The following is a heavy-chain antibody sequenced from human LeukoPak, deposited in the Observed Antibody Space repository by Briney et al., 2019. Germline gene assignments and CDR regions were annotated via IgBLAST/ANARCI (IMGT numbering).Heavy chain of an antibody. CDR2: IYYSGST. Sequence: SETLSLTCTVSGGSISSSSYYWGWIRQPPGKGLEWIGSIYYSGSTYYNPSLKSRVTISVDTSKNQFSLKLGSVTAADTAVYYCARVPDTMIVVVDWGQGTLVTVSS. J-gene: IGHJ4*02. CDR3: ARVPDTMIVVVD. CDR1: GGSISSSSYY. D-gene: IGHD3-22*01. V-gene: IGHV4-39*07.